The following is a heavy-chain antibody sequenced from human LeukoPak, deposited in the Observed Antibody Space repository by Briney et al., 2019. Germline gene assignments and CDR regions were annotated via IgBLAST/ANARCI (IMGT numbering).Heavy chain of an antibody. CDR3: ARGSSLGYCTNGVCYSDY. V-gene: IGHV3-7*01. D-gene: IGHD2-8*01. Sequence: GGSLRLSCAASGFTFSSYWMSWVRQAPGKGLEWVANIKQDGSEKYYVDSVKGRFTISRDNAKNSLYLQMNSLRAEDTAVYYCARGSSLGYCTNGVCYSDYWGQGTLVTVSS. CDR1: GFTFSSYW. CDR2: IKQDGSEK. J-gene: IGHJ4*02.